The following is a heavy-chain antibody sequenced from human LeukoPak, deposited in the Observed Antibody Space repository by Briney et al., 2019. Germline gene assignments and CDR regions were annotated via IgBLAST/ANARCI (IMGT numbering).Heavy chain of an antibody. Sequence: SVKVSCKASGGTLSSYAISWVRQAPGQGLEWMGGIIPIFGTANYAQKFQGRVTITADESTSTAYMELSSLRSEDTAVYYCARDHYGSGSYYGNWFDPWGQGTLVTVSS. J-gene: IGHJ5*02. D-gene: IGHD3-10*01. CDR3: ARDHYGSGSYYGNWFDP. CDR1: GGTLSSYA. CDR2: IIPIFGTA. V-gene: IGHV1-69*13.